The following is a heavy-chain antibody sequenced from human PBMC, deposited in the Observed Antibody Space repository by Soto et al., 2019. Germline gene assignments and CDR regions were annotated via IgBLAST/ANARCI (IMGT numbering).Heavy chain of an antibody. CDR2: MCYDGSNK. Sequence: GGSLRLSGAASGFTFSSYGMHWVRQAPGKGLEWVAVMCYDGSNKCYADSMKGGCSIPRDNSKQTLELQMNSLRAEDTAVYYCAKDGSSWLLSYFDYWGKGTLVTVS. V-gene: IGHV3-30*18. D-gene: IGHD6-13*01. CDR3: AKDGSSWLLSYFDY. J-gene: IGHJ4*02. CDR1: GFTFSSYG.